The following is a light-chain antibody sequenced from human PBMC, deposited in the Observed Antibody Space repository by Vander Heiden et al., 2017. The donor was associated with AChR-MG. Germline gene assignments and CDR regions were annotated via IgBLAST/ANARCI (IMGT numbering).Light chain of an antibody. V-gene: IGLV1-44*01. CDR1: SSNIGRNS. CDR3: AAWDNSLNGLYV. Sequence: QSVVTQPPSASGTPGQRVTIPCSGSSSNIGRNSVHWYQQLPGTAPKLLISTNNERPSGVPDRFSGFKSGTSASLAISGLQPEDEAHYYCAAWDNSLNGLYVFGTGTKVTVL. J-gene: IGLJ1*01. CDR2: TNN.